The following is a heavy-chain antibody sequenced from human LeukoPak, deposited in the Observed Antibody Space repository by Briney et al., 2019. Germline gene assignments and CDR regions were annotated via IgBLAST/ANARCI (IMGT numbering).Heavy chain of an antibody. D-gene: IGHD3-9*01. J-gene: IGHJ4*02. Sequence: GGSLRLSCAASGFTFNSYSMNWVRQAPGKGLEWVSIISTTSNYIYYADSVKGRFTISRDNAKNSLYLQMNSLRAEDTAVYYCAREGLRYFDWSPALDYWGQGTLVTVSS. CDR1: GFTFNSYS. V-gene: IGHV3-21*01. CDR3: AREGLRYFDWSPALDY. CDR2: ISTTSNYI.